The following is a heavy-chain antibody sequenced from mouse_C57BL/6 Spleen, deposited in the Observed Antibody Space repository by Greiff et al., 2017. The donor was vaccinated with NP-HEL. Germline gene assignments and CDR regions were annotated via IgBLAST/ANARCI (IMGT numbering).Heavy chain of an antibody. J-gene: IGHJ2*01. CDR1: GYTFPSYW. Sequence: QVQLQQPGAELVRPGSSVKLSCKASGYTFPSYWMHWVKQRPIQGLEWIGNIDPSDSETHYTQKFKDKATLTVDKSSSTAYMQFSSLTSEDSAVYYCATWGDYCYYWGQGTTLTVSS. CDR2: IDPSDSET. V-gene: IGHV1-52*01. CDR3: ATWGDYCYY. D-gene: IGHD4-1*01.